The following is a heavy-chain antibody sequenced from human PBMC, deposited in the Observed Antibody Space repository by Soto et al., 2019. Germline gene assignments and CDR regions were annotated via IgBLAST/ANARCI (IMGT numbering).Heavy chain of an antibody. CDR3: ARRYSSAFDI. V-gene: IGHV4-61*05. D-gene: IGHD6-13*01. Sequence: PSETLSLTCPVSGGSISSSSCYWSWIRQPPGKGLEWIGYIYYSGSTNYNPSLKSRVTISVDTSKNQFSLKLSSVTAADTAVYYCARRYSSAFDIWGQGTMVTVSS. CDR1: GGSISSSSCY. CDR2: IYYSGST. J-gene: IGHJ3*02.